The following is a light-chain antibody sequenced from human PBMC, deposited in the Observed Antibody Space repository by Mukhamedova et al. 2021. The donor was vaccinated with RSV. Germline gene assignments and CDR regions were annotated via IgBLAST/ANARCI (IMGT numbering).Light chain of an antibody. J-gene: IGKJ3*01. CDR3: QQYHNYPFT. V-gene: IGKV1-5*03. CDR2: KAS. Sequence: WYQRRVHGKAPKLLIYKASSLESGVPSRFSGSASGTEFILTISSLQPDDFATYHCQQYHNYPFTFGPGTKVDIK.